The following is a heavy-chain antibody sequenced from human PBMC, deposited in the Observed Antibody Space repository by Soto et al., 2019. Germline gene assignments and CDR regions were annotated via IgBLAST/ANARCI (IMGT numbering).Heavy chain of an antibody. CDR1: GFIFSSYA. D-gene: IGHD4-17*01. V-gene: IGHV3-30-3*01. CDR3: ARERDYGDNSGAP. J-gene: IGHJ5*02. Sequence: GGSLRLSCAASGFIFSSYAMHWVRQAPGKGLEWVAVISYDGITKTHADAVKGRFTISRDNSKNTLYLQMNNLTAADTAVYYCARERDYGDNSGAPWGQGTLVTVSS. CDR2: ISYDGITK.